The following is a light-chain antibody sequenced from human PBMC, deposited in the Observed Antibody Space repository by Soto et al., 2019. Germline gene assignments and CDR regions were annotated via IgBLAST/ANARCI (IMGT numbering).Light chain of an antibody. J-gene: IGKJ3*01. CDR2: DAS. CDR3: QQYGSSPFT. V-gene: IGKV3-20*01. CDR1: ESTSGY. Sequence: EIVLTQSPATLSLSPGERATLSCRASESTSGYLAWYQQKPGQAPRLLIYDASSRATGIPDRFSGSGSGTDFTLTISRLEPEDFAVYYCQQYGSSPFTFGPGTKVDIK.